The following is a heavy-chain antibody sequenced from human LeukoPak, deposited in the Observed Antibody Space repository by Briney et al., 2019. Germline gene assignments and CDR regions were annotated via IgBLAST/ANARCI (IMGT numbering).Heavy chain of an antibody. J-gene: IGHJ4*02. CDR1: GYKFTSYW. V-gene: IGHV5-51*01. Sequence: GESLKISCQGSGYKFTSYWIGWVRQMPGKGLEWMGIIYPGDSDTRYSPSFHGQVTISADKSITTAYLQWGSLKASDTAMYYCARPGYSYGTELDYWGQGTLVTVSS. CDR2: IYPGDSDT. CDR3: ARPGYSYGTELDY. D-gene: IGHD5-18*01.